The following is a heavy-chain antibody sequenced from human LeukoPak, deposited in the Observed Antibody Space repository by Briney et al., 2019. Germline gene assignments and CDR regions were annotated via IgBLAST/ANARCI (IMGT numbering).Heavy chain of an antibody. CDR1: GFTFSSYA. CDR3: AREAAVAGLYDY. V-gene: IGHV3-66*01. J-gene: IGHJ4*02. D-gene: IGHD6-19*01. CDR2: IYSGGST. Sequence: GGSLRLSCAASGFTFSSYAMSWVRQAPGKGLEWVSVIYSGGSTYYADSVKGRFTISRDNSKNTLYLQMNSLRAEDTAVYYCAREAAVAGLYDYWGQGTLVTVSS.